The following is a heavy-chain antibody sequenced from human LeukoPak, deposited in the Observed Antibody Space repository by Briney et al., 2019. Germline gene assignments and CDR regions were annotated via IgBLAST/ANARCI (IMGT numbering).Heavy chain of an antibody. V-gene: IGHV3-48*03. CDR1: GFTFSTYE. CDR2: IHPSGNII. D-gene: IGHD1-1*01. J-gene: IGHJ4*02. CDR3: ARGTGTTAYFDY. Sequence: GGSLRLSCAASGFTFSTYEIHWVRQAPGKELEWLSYIHPSGNIIYYADSVRGRFTISRDNAKNSLYLQVNSLRAEDTAVYYCARGTGTTAYFDYWGQGTPVTVSS.